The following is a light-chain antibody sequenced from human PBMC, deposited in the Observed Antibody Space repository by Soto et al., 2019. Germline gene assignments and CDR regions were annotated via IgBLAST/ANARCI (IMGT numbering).Light chain of an antibody. CDR1: SSDVGGYNY. Sequence: QSALTQPHSVSGSPGQSVTISCTGTSSDVGGYNYVSWYQQHPGKAPKLMIYDVSERPSGVPDRFSGSKSGNTASLTISGLQAEDEADYYCCSYGGSFYVFGTGTKVTVL. CDR2: DVS. CDR3: CSYGGSFYV. V-gene: IGLV2-11*01. J-gene: IGLJ1*01.